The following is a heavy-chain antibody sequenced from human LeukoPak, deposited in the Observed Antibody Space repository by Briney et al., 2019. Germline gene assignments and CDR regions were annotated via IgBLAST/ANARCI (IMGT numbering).Heavy chain of an antibody. D-gene: IGHD3-3*01. CDR2: IKQDGSEK. Sequence: PGGSLRLSCAASGFTLSSYWMSWVRQAPGKGLEWVANIKQDGSEKYYVDSVKGRFTISRDNAKNSLYLQMNSLRAEDTPVYYCARETLRGAIFGVVIGFDYWGQGTLVTVSS. CDR3: ARETLRGAIFGVVIGFDY. J-gene: IGHJ4*02. CDR1: GFTLSSYW. V-gene: IGHV3-7*01.